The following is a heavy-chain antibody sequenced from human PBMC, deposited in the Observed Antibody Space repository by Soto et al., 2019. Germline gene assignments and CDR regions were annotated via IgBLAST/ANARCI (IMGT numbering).Heavy chain of an antibody. V-gene: IGHV3-20*01. CDR2: INWNGGST. CDR3: ARGGGVWATRGNTYYYYMDV. CDR1: GFTFDDYG. J-gene: IGHJ6*03. D-gene: IGHD3-16*01. Sequence: EVQLVESGGGVVRPGGSLRLSCAASGFTFDDYGMSWVRQAPGKGLEWVSGINWNGGSTGYADSVKGRFTISRDNAKKSLYLQMNSLRAEVTALYHCARGGGVWATRGNTYYYYMDVWGQGTTVTVSS.